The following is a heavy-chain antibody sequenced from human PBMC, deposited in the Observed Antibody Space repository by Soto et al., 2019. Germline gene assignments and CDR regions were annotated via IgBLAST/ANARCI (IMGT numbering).Heavy chain of an antibody. J-gene: IGHJ5*02. V-gene: IGHV1-18*01. CDR3: ARELGGLYCSGGSCYQRGWFDP. CDR2: ISAYNGKT. CDR1: GYTFTSYG. D-gene: IGHD2-15*01. Sequence: ASVKVSCKASGYTFTSYGISWVRQAPGQGLEWMGWISAYNGKTNYAQKLQGRVTMTPDTSTSTDYMELGSLRSDDTAVYYCARELGGLYCSGGSCYQRGWFDPWGQGTLVTVSS.